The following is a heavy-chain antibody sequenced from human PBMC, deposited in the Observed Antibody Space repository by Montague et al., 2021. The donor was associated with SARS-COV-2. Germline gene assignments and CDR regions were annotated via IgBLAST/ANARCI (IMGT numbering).Heavy chain of an antibody. Sequence: SETLSLTCSVSGFSISSGFYLAWIRQSPGKEPEWIGTVYHSGYTXYNPSLKGRVTVSIDTSKNQFSLTVTSVTAADTAVYFCARRGYTGSDYFDYWGQGTLVTVSS. CDR3: ARRGYTGSDYFDY. CDR2: VYHSGYT. J-gene: IGHJ4*02. CDR1: GFSISSGFY. V-gene: IGHV4-38-2*01. D-gene: IGHD5-12*01.